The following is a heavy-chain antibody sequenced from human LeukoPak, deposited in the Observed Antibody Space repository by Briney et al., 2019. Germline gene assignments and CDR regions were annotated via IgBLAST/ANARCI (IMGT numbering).Heavy chain of an antibody. D-gene: IGHD5-18*01. Sequence: SETLSLTCAVYGGSFSGYYWSWIRQPPGKGLEWIGEINHSGSTNYNPSLKSRVTISVDTSKNQFSLKLSSVTAVDTAVYYCARVGGYSYGYSFDYWGQGTLVTVSS. J-gene: IGHJ4*02. CDR1: GGSFSGYY. CDR2: INHSGST. V-gene: IGHV4-34*01. CDR3: ARVGGYSYGYSFDY.